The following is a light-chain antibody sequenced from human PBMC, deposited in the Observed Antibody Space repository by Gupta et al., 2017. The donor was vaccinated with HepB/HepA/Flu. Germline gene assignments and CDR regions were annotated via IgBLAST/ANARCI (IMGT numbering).Light chain of an antibody. Sequence: QSVLTQPPSASGTPGPRVTISCSGSSSNIGSNTVNWYQQLPGTAPKLLIYSNNQRPSGVPDRFSGSKAGTSASLAISGLQSEDEADYYCAAWDDSLNGVVCGGGTKLTV. CDR3: AAWDDSLNGVV. CDR1: SSNIGSNT. J-gene: IGLJ2*01. V-gene: IGLV1-44*01. CDR2: SNN.